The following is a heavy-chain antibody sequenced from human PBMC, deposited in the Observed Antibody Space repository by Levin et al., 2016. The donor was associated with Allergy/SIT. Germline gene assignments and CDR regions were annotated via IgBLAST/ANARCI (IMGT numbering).Heavy chain of an antibody. J-gene: IGHJ4*02. CDR1: GDSVSSRDSY. CDR2: ITHSGST. V-gene: IGHV4-61*08. CDR3: ASTNSWDSGAFDS. D-gene: IGHD1-26*01. Sequence: GSLRLSCTVSGDSVSSRDSYWSWVRQSPGKGLEWIASITHSGSTTYNPSLKGRVTISIDTSKNQVSLKLSSVTAADTAVYYCASTNSWDSGAFDSWGQGTHVTVSS.